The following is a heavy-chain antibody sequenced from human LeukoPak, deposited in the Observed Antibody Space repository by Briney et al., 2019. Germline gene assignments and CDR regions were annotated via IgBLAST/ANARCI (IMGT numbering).Heavy chain of an antibody. Sequence: ASVKVSCKASGGTFSSYAMSWVRQAPGQGLEWMGGIIPIFGTANYAQKFQGRVTITTDESTSTAYMELSSLRSEDTAVYYCARGVTESYYYYYYMDVWGKGTTVTVSS. V-gene: IGHV1-69*05. J-gene: IGHJ6*03. D-gene: IGHD1-14*01. CDR1: GGTFSSYA. CDR3: ARGVTESYYYYYYMDV. CDR2: IIPIFGTA.